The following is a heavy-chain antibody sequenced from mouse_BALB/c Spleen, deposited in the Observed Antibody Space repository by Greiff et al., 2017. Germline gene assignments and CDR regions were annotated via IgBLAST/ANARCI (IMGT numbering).Heavy chain of an antibody. CDR3: ARQDRYDLFDY. D-gene: IGHD2-14*01. CDR2: INPSSGYT. Sequence: QVQLQQSGPELARPGASVKMSCKASGYTFTSYTMHWVKQRPGQGLEWIGYINPSSGYTNYNQKFKDKATLTADKSSSTAYMQLSSLTSEDSAVYYCARQDRYDLFDYWGQGTTLTVSS. V-gene: IGHV1-4*01. J-gene: IGHJ2*01. CDR1: GYTFTSYT.